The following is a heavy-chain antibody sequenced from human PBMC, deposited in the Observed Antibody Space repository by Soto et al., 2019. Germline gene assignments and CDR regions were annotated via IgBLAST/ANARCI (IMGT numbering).Heavy chain of an antibody. CDR2: ISGSGGST. CDR1: GFTFSSYA. CDR3: AKDKARLLLGNFDY. J-gene: IGHJ4*02. V-gene: IGHV3-23*01. D-gene: IGHD2-15*01. Sequence: EVQLLESGGGLVQPGGSLRLSCAASGFTFSSYAMSWVRQAPGKGLEWVSAISGSGGSTYYADSVKGQFTISRDNSKNTLNLQMNSLRAEDRAVYYCAKDKARLLLGNFDYLGQGTLVTVSS.